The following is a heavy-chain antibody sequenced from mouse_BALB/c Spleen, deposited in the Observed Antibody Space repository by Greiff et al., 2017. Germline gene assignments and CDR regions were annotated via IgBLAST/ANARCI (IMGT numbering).Heavy chain of an antibody. CDR1: GYSITSDYA. Sequence: VQLKESGPGLVKPSQSLSLTCTVTGYSITSDYAWNWIRQFPGNKLEWMGYISYSGSTSYNPSLKSRISITRDTSKNQFFLQLNSVTTEDTATYYCALSMITTLYYAMDYWGQGTSVTVSS. CDR3: ALSMITTLYYAMDY. V-gene: IGHV3-2*02. CDR2: ISYSGST. D-gene: IGHD2-4*01. J-gene: IGHJ4*01.